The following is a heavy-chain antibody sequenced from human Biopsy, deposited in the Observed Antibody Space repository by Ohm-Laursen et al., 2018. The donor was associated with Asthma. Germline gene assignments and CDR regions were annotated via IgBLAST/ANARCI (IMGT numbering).Heavy chain of an antibody. CDR1: GGTFNTYF. CDR2: INSVFGTT. CDR3: ARKAGSCISRTCYSLDF. V-gene: IGHV1-69*01. Sequence: SSVTVSCKSLGGTFNTYFIGWVRQPPGHGRECLGGINSVFGTTTYPQKFQDRVTITADDSTSTVYMELSSLRSEDTAVYYCARKAGSCISRTCYSLDFWGQGTLVTVSS. J-gene: IGHJ4*02. D-gene: IGHD2-2*01.